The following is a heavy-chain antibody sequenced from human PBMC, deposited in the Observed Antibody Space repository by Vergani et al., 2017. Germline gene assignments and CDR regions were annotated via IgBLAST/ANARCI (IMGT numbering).Heavy chain of an antibody. CDR2: IYYSGST. J-gene: IGHJ4*02. CDR3: ARARWLHAFDC. D-gene: IGHD5-24*01. Sequence: QVQLQESGPGLVKPSETLSLTCTVSGGSISSYYWSWIRQPPGKGLEWIGYIYYSGSTNYNPSLKSRVTISVDTSKNQFSLKLSSVTAADTAVYYCARARWLHAFDCWGQGTLVTVSS. CDR1: GGSISSYY. V-gene: IGHV4-59*01.